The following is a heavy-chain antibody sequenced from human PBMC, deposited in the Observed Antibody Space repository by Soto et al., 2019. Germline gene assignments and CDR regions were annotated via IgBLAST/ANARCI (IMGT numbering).Heavy chain of an antibody. J-gene: IGHJ4*02. D-gene: IGHD6-13*01. CDR3: ARDTDSAYSSSWYLGFDY. V-gene: IGHV1-18*01. Sequence: QVQLVQSGAEVKKPGASVKVSCKASGYTFTSYGISWVRQAPGQGLEWMGWISAYNGNTNYAQKLQGRVTMTTDTSTSTAYMERRSLRSDDTAVYYCARDTDSAYSSSWYLGFDYWGQGTLVTVSS. CDR1: GYTFTSYG. CDR2: ISAYNGNT.